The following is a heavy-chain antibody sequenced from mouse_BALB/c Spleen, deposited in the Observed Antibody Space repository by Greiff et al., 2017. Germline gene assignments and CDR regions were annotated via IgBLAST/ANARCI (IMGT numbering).Heavy chain of an antibody. J-gene: IGHJ4*01. CDR2: INPSNGRT. V-gene: IGHV1S81*02. CDR1: GYTFTSYW. CDR3: ARWNDGYYDAMDY. D-gene: IGHD2-3*01. Sequence: VQLQQPGAELVKPGASVKLSCKASGYTFTSYWMHWVKQRPGQGLEWIGEINPSNGRTNYNEKFKSKATLTVDTSSSTAYMQFNSLTSEDSAVYYCARWNDGYYDAMDYWGQGTSVTVSS.